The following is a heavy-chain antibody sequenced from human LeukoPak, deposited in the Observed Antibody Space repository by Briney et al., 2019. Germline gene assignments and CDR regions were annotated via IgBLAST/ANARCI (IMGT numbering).Heavy chain of an antibody. Sequence: PSETLSLTCTVSGGSISSYYWSWIRQPAGKGLEWIGRIYTSGSTNYNPSLKSRVTISVDTSKNQFSLKLSSVTAADTAVYYCARDRWYSSGWYYYYYMDVWGKGTTVTISS. V-gene: IGHV4-4*07. D-gene: IGHD6-19*01. CDR1: GGSISSYY. CDR3: ARDRWYSSGWYYYYYMDV. CDR2: IYTSGST. J-gene: IGHJ6*03.